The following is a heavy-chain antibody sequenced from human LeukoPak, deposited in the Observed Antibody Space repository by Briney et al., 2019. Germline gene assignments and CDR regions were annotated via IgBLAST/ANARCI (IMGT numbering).Heavy chain of an antibody. CDR1: GGSFSGYY. D-gene: IGHD2-2*01. J-gene: IGHJ6*04. Sequence: SETLSLTCAVYGGSFSGYYWSWIRQPPGKGLEWIGEINHSGSTNYNPSLKSRVTISVDTSKNQFSLKLSSVTAADTAVYYCARALRDVVVPAARGYGMDAWGKGTTVTVSS. V-gene: IGHV4-34*01. CDR2: INHSGST. CDR3: ARALRDVVVPAARGYGMDA.